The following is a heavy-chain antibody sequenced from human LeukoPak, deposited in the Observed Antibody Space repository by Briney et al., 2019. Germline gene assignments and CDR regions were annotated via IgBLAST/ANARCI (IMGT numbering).Heavy chain of an antibody. D-gene: IGHD3-16*01. V-gene: IGHV3-23*01. CDR3: AKDSSQGGDYFDS. J-gene: IGHJ4*02. Sequence: GGSLRLSCAASECTFSKYAMNWVRQAPGQGMELVSDLIGSGLITYYAASVKGRFTISRDNAKITLYLQMNSLRAEDTAIYYCAKDSSQGGDYFDSWGQGTLVTVSS. CDR2: LIGSGLIT. CDR1: ECTFSKYA.